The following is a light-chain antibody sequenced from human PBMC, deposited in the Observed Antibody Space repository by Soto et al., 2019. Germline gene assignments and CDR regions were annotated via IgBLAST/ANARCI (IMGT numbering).Light chain of an antibody. Sequence: DIVLTQAPDNLSLSPGDSATLSCLVSQYTYGRDVAWYQHRPGQAPRLLVYATSSWESGIPARFRGSGSGTEFTLTISSLQPDDVATYYCQQYGIYWTFGQGTKVDI. CDR3: QQYGIYWT. V-gene: IGKV3-20*01. CDR2: ATS. J-gene: IGKJ1*01. CDR1: QYTYGRD.